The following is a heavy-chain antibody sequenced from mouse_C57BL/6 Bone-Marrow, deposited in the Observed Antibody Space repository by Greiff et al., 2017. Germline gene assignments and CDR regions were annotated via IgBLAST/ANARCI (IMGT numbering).Heavy chain of an antibody. D-gene: IGHD2-12*01. V-gene: IGHV1-55*01. CDR3: AREAYVHHCTTMDY. J-gene: IGHJ4*01. CDR1: GYTFTSYW. CDR2: IYPGSGST. Sequence: QVQLQQPGAELVKPGASVKMSCKASGYTFTSYWITWVKQRPGQGLEWIGDIYPGSGSTNYNAKFKSKATLTVDTSSSTAYMQLSSLTSEDSAVFYSAREAYVHHCTTMDYWGQGTSVTVSS.